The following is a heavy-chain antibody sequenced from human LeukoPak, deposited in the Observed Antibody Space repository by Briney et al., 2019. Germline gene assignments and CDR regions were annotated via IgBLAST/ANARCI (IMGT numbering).Heavy chain of an antibody. CDR3: TTDPITMIVVVSDANF. D-gene: IGHD3-22*01. CDR2: ISGSGGST. Sequence: PGGSLRLSCAASGFTFSSYAMSWVRQAPGKGLEWVSAISGSGGSTYYADSVKGRFTISRDNSKNTLYLQMNSLRAEDTAVYYCTTDPITMIVVVSDANFWGQGTLVTVSS. J-gene: IGHJ4*02. V-gene: IGHV3-23*01. CDR1: GFTFSSYA.